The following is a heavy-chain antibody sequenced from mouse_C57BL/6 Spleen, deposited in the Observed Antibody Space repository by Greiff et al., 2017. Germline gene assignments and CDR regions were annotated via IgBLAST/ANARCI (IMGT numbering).Heavy chain of an antibody. CDR1: GYAFTNYL. V-gene: IGHV1-54*01. CDR3: ASPYDYEGAGFAY. Sequence: VQLQQSGAELVRPGTSVKVSCKASGYAFTNYLIEWVKQRPGQGLEWIGVINPGSGGTNYNEKFKGKATLTADKSSSTAYMQLSSLTSEDSAVYFCASPYDYEGAGFAYWGQGTLVTVSA. J-gene: IGHJ3*01. D-gene: IGHD2-4*01. CDR2: INPGSGGT.